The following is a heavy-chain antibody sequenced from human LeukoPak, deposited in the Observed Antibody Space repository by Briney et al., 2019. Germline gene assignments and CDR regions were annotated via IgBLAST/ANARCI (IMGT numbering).Heavy chain of an antibody. CDR3: ARQGPDILTGYSYFDY. CDR2: IYYSGST. D-gene: IGHD3-9*01. Sequence: PSETLSLTCTVSGGSISSYYWSWIRQPPGKGLEWIGYIYYSGSTNYNPSLKSRVTISVDTSKNQFSLKLSSVTAADTAVYYCARQGPDILTGYSYFDYWGQGTLVTVSS. CDR1: GGSISSYY. J-gene: IGHJ4*02. V-gene: IGHV4-59*08.